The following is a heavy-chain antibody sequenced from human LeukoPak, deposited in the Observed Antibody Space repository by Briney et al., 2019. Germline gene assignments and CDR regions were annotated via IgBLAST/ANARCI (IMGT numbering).Heavy chain of an antibody. CDR3: AREGSSGWYSYYYYMDV. CDR2: INHRGST. Sequence: SETLSLTCAVYGGSFSGYYWSWIRQPPGKGLEWIGEINHRGSTNYNPSLKSRVTISVDTSKNQFSLKLSSVTAADTAVYYCAREGSSGWYSYYYYMDVWGKGTTVTVSS. J-gene: IGHJ6*03. D-gene: IGHD6-19*01. CDR1: GGSFSGYY. V-gene: IGHV4-34*01.